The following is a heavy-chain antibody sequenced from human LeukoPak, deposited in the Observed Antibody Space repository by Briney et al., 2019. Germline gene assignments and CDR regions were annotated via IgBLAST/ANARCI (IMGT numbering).Heavy chain of an antibody. V-gene: IGHV1-24*01. CDR2: FDPGMAET. Sequence: ASVKVSCKVSGYTLTELSMHWVRQAPGKGLEWMGGFDPGMAETIYAEKFQGRITMTEDTSTDTAYMELSSLRSEDTAVYYCAPDHEYGLLDYWGQGTLVTVSS. CDR3: APDHEYGLLDY. D-gene: IGHD4-17*01. CDR1: GYTLTELS. J-gene: IGHJ4*02.